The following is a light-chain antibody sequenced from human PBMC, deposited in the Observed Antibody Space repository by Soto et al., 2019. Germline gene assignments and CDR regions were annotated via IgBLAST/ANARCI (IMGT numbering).Light chain of an antibody. CDR1: NKDRVGYTY. V-gene: IGLV2-14*01. CDR3: SSYTTSNTRQIV. Sequence: QSALAQPASLSWSPGQAVTLPPPGNNKDRVGYTYVSWYQQHPGKAPKFIIYDVSNRPSGVSNRFSGSKSGNTASLTISGLQAEDEADYYCSSYTTSNTRQIVFGTGTKVTVL. J-gene: IGLJ1*01. CDR2: DVS.